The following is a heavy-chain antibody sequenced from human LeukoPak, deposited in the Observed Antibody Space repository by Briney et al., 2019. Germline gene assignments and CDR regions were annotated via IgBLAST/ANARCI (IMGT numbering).Heavy chain of an antibody. CDR1: GFTFSSYA. CDR2: ISGSGGST. Sequence: GGSLRLSCAASGFTFSSYAMSWVRQAPGKGLEWVSAISGSGGSTYYADSVKGRFTISRDNAKNSLYLQMNSLRAEDTAVYYCARVSVVVVINAFDIWGQGTMVTVSS. CDR3: ARVSVVVVINAFDI. V-gene: IGHV3-23*01. J-gene: IGHJ3*02. D-gene: IGHD3-22*01.